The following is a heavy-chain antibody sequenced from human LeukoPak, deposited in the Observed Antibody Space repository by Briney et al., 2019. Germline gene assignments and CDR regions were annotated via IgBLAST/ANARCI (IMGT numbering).Heavy chain of an antibody. V-gene: IGHV3-53*01. Sequence: GGSLRLSCAASGFTVSSNYMSWVRQAPGKGLEWVSVIYSGGSTYYADPVKGRFTISRDNSKNTLYLQMNSLRAEDTAVYYCARDTPTELRLGELSLYLGAFDIWGQGTMVTVSS. CDR3: ARDTPTELRLGELSLYLGAFDI. CDR2: IYSGGST. D-gene: IGHD3-16*02. CDR1: GFTVSSNY. J-gene: IGHJ3*02.